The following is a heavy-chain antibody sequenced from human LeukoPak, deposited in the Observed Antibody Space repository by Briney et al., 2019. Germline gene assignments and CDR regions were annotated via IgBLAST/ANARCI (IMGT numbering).Heavy chain of an antibody. Sequence: GGSLRLSCAASGFTFSSYSMTWVRQAPGKGLEWVSSISSSSSYIYYADSVKGRFTISRDNAKNSLYLQMNSLRAEDTAVYYCAREESSSSVIDYWGQGTLVTVSS. V-gene: IGHV3-21*01. CDR3: AREESSSSVIDY. J-gene: IGHJ4*02. CDR2: ISSSSSYI. D-gene: IGHD6-6*01. CDR1: GFTFSSYS.